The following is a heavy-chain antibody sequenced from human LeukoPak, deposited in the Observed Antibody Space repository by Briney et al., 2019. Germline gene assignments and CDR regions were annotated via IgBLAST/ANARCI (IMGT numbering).Heavy chain of an antibody. CDR1: GFTFSSFG. CDR3: ARDSRRILPSD. D-gene: IGHD2-15*01. J-gene: IGHJ4*02. V-gene: IGHV3-30*03. Sequence: GGSLRLSCAASGFTFSSFGMHWVRQAPGKGLEWVAVISYDGSYKSSADSVKGRFTISRDNSKNTLYLQMNSLRAEDTAVYYCARDSRRILPSDWGQGTLVTVSS. CDR2: ISYDGSYK.